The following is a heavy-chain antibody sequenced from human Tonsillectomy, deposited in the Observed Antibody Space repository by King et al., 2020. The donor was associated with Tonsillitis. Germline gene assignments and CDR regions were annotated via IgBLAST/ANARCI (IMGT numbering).Heavy chain of an antibody. CDR1: GGSISSGGYY. CDR3: ARDFKHSSYDY. V-gene: IGHV4-31*03. Sequence: QVQLQESGPGLVKPSQTLSLTCTVSGGSISSGGYYWIWIRQHPGKGLEWIGYIYYSGSTYYNPSLKSRVTISVDKSKNQFSLKLSSVTAADTAVSYCARDFKHSSYDYWGQGTLVTVSS. D-gene: IGHD6-6*01. J-gene: IGHJ4*02. CDR2: IYYSGST.